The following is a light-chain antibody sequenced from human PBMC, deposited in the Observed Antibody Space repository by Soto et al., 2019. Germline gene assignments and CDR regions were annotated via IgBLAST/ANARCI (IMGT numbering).Light chain of an antibody. Sequence: DIHIPPSPSSFSSSLGDRVTITCRASQDIPLLFPCSQPKPGKAPKVLIYIASRLQPGVPSRFSGRGSGTDFSLTISNLQPEDFATYFCQQSKSFPLTFGGGTKVDIK. CDR3: QQSKSFPLT. CDR2: IAS. J-gene: IGKJ4*01. V-gene: IGKV1-12*01. CDR1: QDIPLL.